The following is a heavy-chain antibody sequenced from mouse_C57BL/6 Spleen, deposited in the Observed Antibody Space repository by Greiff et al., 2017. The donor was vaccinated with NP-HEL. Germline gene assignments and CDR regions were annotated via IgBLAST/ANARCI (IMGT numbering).Heavy chain of an antibody. CDR1: GFTFTDYY. CDR3: ARWGYYEYDDGWYFDV. Sequence: EVMLVESGGGLVQPGGSLSLSCAASGFTFTDYYMSWVRQPPGKALEWLGFIRNKANGYTTEYSASVKGRFTISRDNSQSILYLQMNALRAEDSATYYCARWGYYEYDDGWYFDVWGTGTTVTVSS. V-gene: IGHV7-3*01. J-gene: IGHJ1*03. D-gene: IGHD2-4*01. CDR2: IRNKANGYTT.